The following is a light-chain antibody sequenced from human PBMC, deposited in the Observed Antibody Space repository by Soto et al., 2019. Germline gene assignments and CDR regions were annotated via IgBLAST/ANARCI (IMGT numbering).Light chain of an antibody. Sequence: EIVLTQSPGTLSLSPGARAPLSCRASQSVSSSYLAWYQQKPGQAPRLLMFGASTRATNIPARFSGSGSGTEFTLTISSLQSEDFAVYYCQQYFNWPPLTFGGGTKVDIK. J-gene: IGKJ4*01. CDR3: QQYFNWPPLT. V-gene: IGKV3-15*01. CDR2: GAS. CDR1: QSVSSSY.